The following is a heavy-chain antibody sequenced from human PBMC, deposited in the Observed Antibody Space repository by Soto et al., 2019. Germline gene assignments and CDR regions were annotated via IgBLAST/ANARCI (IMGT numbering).Heavy chain of an antibody. CDR3: ARVAYYYDSSGYFY. Sequence: EVQLVESGGGLVQPGGSLRLSCAASGFTFSSYSMHWVRRAPGKGLEWVSYIGPSSSSIYYAASVRGRFTISRDNAKNSLYLQMNSLRAEDTAVYYCARVAYYYDSSGYFYWGQGTLVTVSS. J-gene: IGHJ4*02. CDR1: GFTFSSYS. D-gene: IGHD3-22*01. V-gene: IGHV3-48*01. CDR2: IGPSSSSI.